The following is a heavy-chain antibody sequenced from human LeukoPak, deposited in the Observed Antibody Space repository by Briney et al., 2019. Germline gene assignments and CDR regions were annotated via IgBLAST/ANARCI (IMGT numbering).Heavy chain of an antibody. CDR3: ARGNWGIDY. D-gene: IGHD7-27*01. CDR1: GGSFSGYY. V-gene: IGHV4-34*01. Sequence: SETLSLACAVYGGSFSGYYWSGIRQPPGKGLEWIGEINHSGSTNYNPSLKSRVTISVDTSKNQFSLKLSSVTAADTAVYYCARGNWGIDYWGQGTLVTVSS. J-gene: IGHJ4*02. CDR2: INHSGST.